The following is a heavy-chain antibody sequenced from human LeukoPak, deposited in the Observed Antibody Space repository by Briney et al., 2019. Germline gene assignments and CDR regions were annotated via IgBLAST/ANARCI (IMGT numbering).Heavy chain of an antibody. Sequence: HTGGSLRLSYAASGFTFSSYGMHWVRQAPGKGLDWVAVIWYDGVNKYYADSVKGRFTISRDNSKNTLYLQMNSLRAEDTAVYYCARSMTTVTTGSLSYWGQGTLVTVSS. CDR3: ARSMTTVTTGSLSY. V-gene: IGHV3-33*01. CDR1: GFTFSSYG. CDR2: IWYDGVNK. J-gene: IGHJ4*02. D-gene: IGHD4-17*01.